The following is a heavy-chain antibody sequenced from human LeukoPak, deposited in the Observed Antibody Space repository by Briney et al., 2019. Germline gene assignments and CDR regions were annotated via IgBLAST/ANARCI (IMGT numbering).Heavy chain of an antibody. CDR1: GGSISSYY. CDR2: VYYTGST. CDR3: ARISSSNWYNERGAFDV. J-gene: IGHJ3*01. V-gene: IGHV4-59*01. D-gene: IGHD6-13*01. Sequence: SETLSLTCTVSGGSISSYYWSWIRQPPGKGLEWIGFVYYTGSTNYSPSLKSRVTISVDTSKNQFSLKLRSVTAADTAVYYCARISSSNWYNERGAFDVWGQGTMVTVSS.